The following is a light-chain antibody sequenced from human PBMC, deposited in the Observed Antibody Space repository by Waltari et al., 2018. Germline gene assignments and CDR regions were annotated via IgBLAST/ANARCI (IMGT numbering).Light chain of an antibody. CDR1: ESVSGSD. CDR3: QQYGTTPCT. CDR2: GVS. V-gene: IGKV3-20*01. Sequence: EIVLTQSPGTLSLSPGERVTLSCRASESVSGSDLAWYQQKPGQAPRLLIHGVSSRATGIPDRFSGSGSGTDFSLTISRLEPEDSAVYYCQQYGTTPCTFGQGTKLEI. J-gene: IGKJ2*02.